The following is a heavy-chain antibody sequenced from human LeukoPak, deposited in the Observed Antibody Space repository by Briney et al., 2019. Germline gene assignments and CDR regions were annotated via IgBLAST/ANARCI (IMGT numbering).Heavy chain of an antibody. CDR1: GFTFSSYG. Sequence: GGSLRLSCAASGFTFSSYGMHWVRQAPGKGLEWVAVIWYDGSNKYYADSVKGRFTISRDNSKNTLYLQMNSLRAEDTAVYYCARENSRSFAKFDYWGQGTLATVSS. CDR3: ARENSRSFAKFDY. J-gene: IGHJ4*02. D-gene: IGHD3-3*01. V-gene: IGHV3-33*01. CDR2: IWYDGSNK.